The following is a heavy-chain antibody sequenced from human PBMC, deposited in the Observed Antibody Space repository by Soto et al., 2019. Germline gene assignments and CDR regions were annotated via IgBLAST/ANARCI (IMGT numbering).Heavy chain of an antibody. CDR3: ARGGGYCSSTSCYATDFDY. Sequence: ASVKVSCKASGYTFTSYAMHWVRQAPGQRLEWMGWINAGNGNTKYSQKFQGRVTITRDTSASTAYMELSSLRSEDTAVYYCARGGGYCSSTSCYATDFDYWGQGTLVTLSS. CDR1: GYTFTSYA. D-gene: IGHD2-2*01. CDR2: INAGNGNT. V-gene: IGHV1-3*01. J-gene: IGHJ4*02.